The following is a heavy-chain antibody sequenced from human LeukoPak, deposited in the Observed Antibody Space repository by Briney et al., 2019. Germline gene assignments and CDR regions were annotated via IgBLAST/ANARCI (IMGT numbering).Heavy chain of an antibody. CDR1: GFTFDDYA. CDR3: AKDSGSYFDY. D-gene: IGHD1-26*01. V-gene: IGHV3-43*02. CDR2: IIGDGGST. J-gene: IGHJ4*02. Sequence: GGSLRLSCAASGFTFDDYAMHWVRQAPGKGLEWVSLIIGDGGSTCYADCVKGRFTISRDKSKNSLYLQMNSLRTEDTALYYCAKDSGSYFDYWGQGTLVTVSS.